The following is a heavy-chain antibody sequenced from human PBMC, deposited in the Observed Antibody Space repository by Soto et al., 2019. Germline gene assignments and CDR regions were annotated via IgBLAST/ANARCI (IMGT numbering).Heavy chain of an antibody. CDR2: ISGSGGST. D-gene: IGHD5-12*01. J-gene: IGHJ4*02. Sequence: GGSLRLSCTTSGFTSSSYAMSWVRQAPGKGLEWVSAISGSGGSTYYADSVKGRFTISRDNSKNTLYLQMNSLRAEDTAVYYCAKRLEMATIDFDYWGQGTLVTVSS. V-gene: IGHV3-23*01. CDR1: GFTSSSYA. CDR3: AKRLEMATIDFDY.